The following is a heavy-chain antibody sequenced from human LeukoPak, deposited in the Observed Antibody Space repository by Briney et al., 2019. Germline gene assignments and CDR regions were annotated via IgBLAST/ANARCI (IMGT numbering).Heavy chain of an antibody. J-gene: IGHJ4*02. Sequence: PGGSLRLSCAASGFTFSSYEMNWVRQAPGKGLEWVSYISSSGSTIYYADSVKGRFTISRDNAKNSLYLQMNSLRAEDTAVYYCARAGFGELFLIDYWGQGTLVTVSS. CDR1: GFTFSSYE. CDR2: ISSSGSTI. D-gene: IGHD3-10*01. V-gene: IGHV3-48*03. CDR3: ARAGFGELFLIDY.